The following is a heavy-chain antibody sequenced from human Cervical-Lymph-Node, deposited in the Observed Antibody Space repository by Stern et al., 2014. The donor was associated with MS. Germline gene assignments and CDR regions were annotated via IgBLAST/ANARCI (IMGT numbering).Heavy chain of an antibody. CDR1: GYSFTSYY. Sequence: QLVQSGAEVKKPGASVKVSCKASGYSFTSYYMHWVRQAPGQGLAWMGIINPGDGTASYAQKFQGRVTMTRDTSTGTVYMELSSLKSEDTAVYYCARDVEAAAGYWYFDIWGRGTLVTVSA. D-gene: IGHD6-13*01. J-gene: IGHJ2*01. CDR3: ARDVEAAAGYWYFDI. CDR2: INPGDGTA. V-gene: IGHV1-46*01.